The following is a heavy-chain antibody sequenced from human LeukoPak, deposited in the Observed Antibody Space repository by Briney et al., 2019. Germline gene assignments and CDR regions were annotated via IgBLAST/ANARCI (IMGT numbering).Heavy chain of an antibody. CDR2: IKYDGREK. V-gene: IGHV3-7*01. CDR1: GFTFSNYW. Sequence: GGSLRLSCAATGFTFSNYWMSWFRQAPGKGLEWVANIKYDGREKQYVDSVKGRFTISRDNAKNSLFLQMNSLRAEDTAVYYCARYLNSGPEDFWGQGTLVTVSA. CDR3: ARYLNSGPEDF. J-gene: IGHJ4*02. D-gene: IGHD1-26*01.